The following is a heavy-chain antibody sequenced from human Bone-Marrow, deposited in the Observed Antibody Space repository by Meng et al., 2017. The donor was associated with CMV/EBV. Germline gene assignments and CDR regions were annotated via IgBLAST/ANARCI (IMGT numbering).Heavy chain of an antibody. CDR1: GGTFSSYG. J-gene: IGHJ5*02. CDR2: IIPIFGTA. Sequence: QVQLVQSGAAGKKPGSSAKVPCMASGGTFSSYGISWVRQAPGQGPEWMGGIIPIFGTANYAQKFQGRDTITADESTSTAYMELSSLRSEDTAVYYCARGEGLLGDWFDPWGQGTLVTVSS. D-gene: IGHD2-8*02. V-gene: IGHV1-69*12. CDR3: ARGEGLLGDWFDP.